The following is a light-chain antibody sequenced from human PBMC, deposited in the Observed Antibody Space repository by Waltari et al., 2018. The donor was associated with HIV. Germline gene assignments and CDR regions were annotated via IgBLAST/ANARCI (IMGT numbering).Light chain of an antibody. V-gene: IGLV6-57*01. CDR1: SGSIASHY. Sequence: NFMLTQPQSVSESPGKTVTMSCTRRSGSIASHYVQWYQHRPGSSPPAVIYADSRRPAGVPVRFSGSIDSSSNSASLTISGLETEDEADYYCQSYDGGNHVVFGGGTHLTVL. CDR3: QSYDGGNHVV. CDR2: ADS. J-gene: IGLJ7*01.